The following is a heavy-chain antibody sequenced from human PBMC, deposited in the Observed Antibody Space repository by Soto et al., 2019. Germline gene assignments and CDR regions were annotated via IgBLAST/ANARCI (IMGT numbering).Heavy chain of an antibody. CDR2: ISGSGGST. Sequence: GGSLRLSCAASGFTFSSYAMSWVRQAPGKGLEWVSAISGSGGSTYYADSVKGRFTISRDNSKNTLYLQMNSLRAEDTAVYYCAKFLCSSTSCYWVADYFDYWGQGTLVTVSS. V-gene: IGHV3-23*01. J-gene: IGHJ4*02. D-gene: IGHD2-2*01. CDR3: AKFLCSSTSCYWVADYFDY. CDR1: GFTFSSYA.